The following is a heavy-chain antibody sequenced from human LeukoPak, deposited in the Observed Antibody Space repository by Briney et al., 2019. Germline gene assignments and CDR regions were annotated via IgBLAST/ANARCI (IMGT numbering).Heavy chain of an antibody. CDR1: GGSISSYY. Sequence: SETLSLTCTVSGGSISSYYWSWLRQPPGKGLEWIGYIYYSGSTNYNPSLKSRVTISVDTSKNQFSLKLSSVTAADTAVYYCARVDGDYLRYYFDYWGQGTLVTVSS. CDR2: IYYSGST. J-gene: IGHJ4*02. D-gene: IGHD4-17*01. V-gene: IGHV4-59*01. CDR3: ARVDGDYLRYYFDY.